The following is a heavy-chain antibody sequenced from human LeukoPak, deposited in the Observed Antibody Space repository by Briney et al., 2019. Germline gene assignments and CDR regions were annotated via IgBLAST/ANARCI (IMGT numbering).Heavy chain of an antibody. J-gene: IGHJ3*02. D-gene: IGHD3-16*01. CDR3: ARDYAVGESFDI. V-gene: IGHV3-74*01. CDR2: ITSDGSST. CDR1: GFTFSNYW. Sequence: GGSLRLSCAASGFTFSNYWMHWVRQAPGEGLVWVSRITSDGSSTSHADSVKGRFTIYRDNAKNALYLQMNSLRAEDTAVYYCARDYAVGESFDIWGQGTLVTVSS.